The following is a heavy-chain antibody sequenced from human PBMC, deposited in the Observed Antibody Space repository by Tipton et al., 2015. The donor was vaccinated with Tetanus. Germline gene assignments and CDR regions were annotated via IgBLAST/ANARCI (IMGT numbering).Heavy chain of an antibody. D-gene: IGHD2-21*02. CDR2: ISWNSGSI. CDR3: AKDTGVTPHYGMDV. V-gene: IGHV3-9*01. J-gene: IGHJ6*02. CDR1: GFTFDDYA. Sequence: SLRLSCAASGFTFDDYAMHWVRQAPGKGLEWVSGISWNSGSIGYADSVKGRFTISRDNAKHSLYLQMNSLRAEDTALYYCAKDTGVTPHYGMDVWGQGTTVTVSS.